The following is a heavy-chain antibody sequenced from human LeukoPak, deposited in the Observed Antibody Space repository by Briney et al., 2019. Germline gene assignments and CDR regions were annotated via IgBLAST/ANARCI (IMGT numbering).Heavy chain of an antibody. J-gene: IGHJ6*02. V-gene: IGHV3-30*03. CDR3: ARARVDPRYFDWLLKADYYYGMDV. Sequence: GGSLRLSCAASGFTFSSYGMHWVRQAPGKGLEWVAVISYDGSNKYYADSVKGRFTISRDNSKNTLYLQMNSLRAEDTAVYYCARARVDPRYFDWLLKADYYYGMDVWGQGTTVTVSS. D-gene: IGHD3-9*01. CDR1: GFTFSSYG. CDR2: ISYDGSNK.